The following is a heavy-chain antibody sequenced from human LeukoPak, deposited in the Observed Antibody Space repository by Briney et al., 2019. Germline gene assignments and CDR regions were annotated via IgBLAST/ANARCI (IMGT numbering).Heavy chain of an antibody. J-gene: IGHJ5*02. Sequence: SETLSLTCAVYGGSFSGYYWSWIRQPAGKGLEWIGRIYTSGSTNYNPSLKSRVTISVGTSKNQFSLKLSSVTAADTAVYYCARGANWFDPWGQGTLVTVSS. CDR3: ARGANWFDP. V-gene: IGHV4-59*10. CDR2: IYTSGST. CDR1: GGSFSGYY. D-gene: IGHD4/OR15-4a*01.